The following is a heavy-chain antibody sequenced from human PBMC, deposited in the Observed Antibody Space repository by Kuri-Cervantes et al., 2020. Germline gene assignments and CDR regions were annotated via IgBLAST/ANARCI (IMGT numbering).Heavy chain of an antibody. D-gene: IGHD4-17*01. Sequence: SETLSLTCTVSGGSINVYYWNWLRLPPGKRLEWIGYIYHSGSTNYNPSLKSRVTISVDTSKNQFSLKLSSVTAADTAVYYCARGTLYGDSHYYYYMDVWGKGTTVTVSS. J-gene: IGHJ6*03. CDR3: ARGTLYGDSHYYYYMDV. V-gene: IGHV4-59*12. CDR1: GGSINVYY. CDR2: IYHSGST.